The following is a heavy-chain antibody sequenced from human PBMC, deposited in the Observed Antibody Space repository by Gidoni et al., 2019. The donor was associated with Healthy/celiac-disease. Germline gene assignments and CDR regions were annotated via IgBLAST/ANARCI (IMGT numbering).Heavy chain of an antibody. V-gene: IGHV4-34*01. D-gene: IGHD2-21*01. J-gene: IGHJ3*02. Sequence: QVQLQQWGAGLLKPSETLSLTCAVYGGSFSGYYWGWIRQPPGKGLEWIGEINHSGSTNYNPSLKSRVTISVDTSKNQFSLKLSSVTAADTAVYYCASAGTTGVVIASDAFDIWGQGTMVTVSS. CDR3: ASAGTTGVVIASDAFDI. CDR2: INHSGST. CDR1: GGSFSGYY.